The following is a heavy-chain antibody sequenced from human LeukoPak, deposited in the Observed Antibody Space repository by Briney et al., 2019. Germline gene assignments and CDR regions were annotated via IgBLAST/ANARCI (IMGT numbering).Heavy chain of an antibody. Sequence: GGSLRLSCAASGFTFDDYAMHWVRQAPGKGLEWVSGISWNSGSIGYADSVKGRFTISRDNAKNSLYLQMNSLRAEDTAVYYCARGMTTVTTGDCWGQGTLVTVSS. D-gene: IGHD4-17*01. CDR2: ISWNSGSI. CDR1: GFTFDDYA. V-gene: IGHV3-9*01. J-gene: IGHJ4*02. CDR3: ARGMTTVTTGDC.